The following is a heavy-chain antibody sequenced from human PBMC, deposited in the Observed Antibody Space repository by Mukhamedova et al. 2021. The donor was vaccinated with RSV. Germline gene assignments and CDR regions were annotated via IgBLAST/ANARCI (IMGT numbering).Heavy chain of an antibody. D-gene: IGHD6-6*01. CDR3: ARTQLAGRTGYSFDY. V-gene: IGHV3-7*04. J-gene: IGHJ4*02. Sequence: LDGSEQYYVDSVKGRFTISRDNAKNSLYLQMSSLRVEDTAVYYCARTQLAGRTGYSFDYWGKGTLVTVSS. CDR2: LDGSEQ.